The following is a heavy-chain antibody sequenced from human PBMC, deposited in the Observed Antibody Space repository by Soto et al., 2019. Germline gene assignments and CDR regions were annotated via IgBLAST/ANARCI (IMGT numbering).Heavy chain of an antibody. D-gene: IGHD1-1*01. Sequence: QVHLGQTGAEVKKPGASVKVSCKGSGYIFTTYGITWVRQAPGQGLEWMGWISAHNGNTNYAQQLQGRVTVTRDTSTSTAYMELRNLRSDDTAVYYCARGRYGDYWGQGALVTVSS. CDR1: GYIFTTYG. CDR3: ARGRYGDY. J-gene: IGHJ4*02. V-gene: IGHV1-18*01. CDR2: ISAHNGNT.